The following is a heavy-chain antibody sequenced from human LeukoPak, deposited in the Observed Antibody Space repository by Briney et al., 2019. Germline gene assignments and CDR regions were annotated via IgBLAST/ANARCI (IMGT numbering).Heavy chain of an antibody. CDR3: ARVAEAAAFDS. CDR1: GGSIRSYY. J-gene: IGHJ4*02. CDR2: IYTSESP. V-gene: IGHV4-4*07. Sequence: PSETLSLTCTVSGGSIRSYYWSWIRQPAGKGLEWIGRIYTSESPTYKPSLKSRVTMSLDTSKNQFSLKLSSVTAADTAVYYCARVAEAAAFDSWGQGTLVTVSS. D-gene: IGHD6-13*01.